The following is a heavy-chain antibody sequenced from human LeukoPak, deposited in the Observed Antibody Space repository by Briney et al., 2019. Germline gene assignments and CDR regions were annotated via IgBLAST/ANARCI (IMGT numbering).Heavy chain of an antibody. D-gene: IGHD4-17*01. CDR3: ARKIYYGDHLVNFFDY. V-gene: IGHV1-18*01. CDR2: ISAYNGNT. CDR1: GYTFTSYG. J-gene: IGHJ4*02. Sequence: ASVKVSCKASGYTFTSYGISWVRQAPGQGLEWMGWISAYNGNTNYAQKLQGRVTMTTDTSTSTAYMELRSLRSDDTAVYYCARKIYYGDHLVNFFDYRGQGTLVTVSS.